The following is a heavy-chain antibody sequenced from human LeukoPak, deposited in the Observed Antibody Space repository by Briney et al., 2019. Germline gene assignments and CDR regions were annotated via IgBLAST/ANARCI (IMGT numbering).Heavy chain of an antibody. CDR2: IYYSGST. V-gene: IGHV4-59*01. CDR3: ARIDVHFWDVSSWYGD. Sequence: PSETLSLTCTVSGGSISSYYWSWIRQPPGKGLEWIGYIYYSGSTNYNPSLKSRVTISVDTSKNQFSLKLSSVTAADTAVYYCARIDVHFWDVSSWYGDWGQGTLVTVSS. D-gene: IGHD6-13*01. CDR1: GGSISSYY. J-gene: IGHJ4*02.